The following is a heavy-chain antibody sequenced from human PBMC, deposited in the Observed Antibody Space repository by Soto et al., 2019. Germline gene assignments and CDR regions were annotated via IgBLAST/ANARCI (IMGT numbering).Heavy chain of an antibody. V-gene: IGHV1-18*04. J-gene: IGHJ5*02. D-gene: IGHD3-3*01. Sequence: ASVKVSCKASGYTFTSYGISWVRQAPGQGLEWMGWISAYNGNTNYAQKLQGRVTMTTDTSTSTAYMELRSLRSDDTAVYYCARAPAVWSGYPLGPWGQGTLVTSPQ. CDR3: ARAPAVWSGYPLGP. CDR2: ISAYNGNT. CDR1: GYTFTSYG.